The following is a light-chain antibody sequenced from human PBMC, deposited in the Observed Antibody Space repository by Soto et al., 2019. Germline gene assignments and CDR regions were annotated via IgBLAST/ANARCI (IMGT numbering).Light chain of an antibody. Sequence: SYELTQSPSVSVAPGQTARITCGGDNIATKTVHWFQQRPGQAPVLVVFDNSDRPSGIPERFSGSNSGATATLTISSVEAGDEADYYCQVWDSSVLHHVFGTGTKVTVL. V-gene: IGLV3-21*02. J-gene: IGLJ1*01. CDR2: DNS. CDR1: NIATKT. CDR3: QVWDSSVLHHV.